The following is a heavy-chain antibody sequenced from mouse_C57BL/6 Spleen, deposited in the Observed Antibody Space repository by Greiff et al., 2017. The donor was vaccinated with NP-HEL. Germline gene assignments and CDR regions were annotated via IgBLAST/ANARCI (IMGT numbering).Heavy chain of an antibody. Sequence: VQLQQSGAELVKPGASVKLSCKASGYTFTSYWMHWVKQRPGQGLEWIGMIHPNSGSTNYNEKFKSKATLTVDKSSSTAYMQLSSLTSEDSAVYYCAIYDGYYHAYWGQGTLVTVSA. CDR3: AIYDGYYHAY. V-gene: IGHV1-64*01. CDR1: GYTFTSYW. J-gene: IGHJ3*01. D-gene: IGHD2-3*01. CDR2: IHPNSGST.